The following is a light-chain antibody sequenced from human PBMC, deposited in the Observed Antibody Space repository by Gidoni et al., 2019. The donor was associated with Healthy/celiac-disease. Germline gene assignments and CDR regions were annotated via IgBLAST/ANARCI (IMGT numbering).Light chain of an antibody. CDR3: QQQRSNWPRYT. CDR1: QSVSIY. V-gene: IGKV3-11*01. Sequence: EFVLTQSPATLSLSPRERATLSCRSSQSVSIYLAWYQQKPGQAPSPPSDDASNRATGSPARFRGSGAGTDFTLTISSLEPEDCAVYYCQQQRSNWPRYTFGQGTKLEIK. J-gene: IGKJ2*01. CDR2: DAS.